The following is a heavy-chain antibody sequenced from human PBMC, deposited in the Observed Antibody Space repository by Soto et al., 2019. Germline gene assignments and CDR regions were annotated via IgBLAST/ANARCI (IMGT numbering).Heavy chain of an antibody. D-gene: IGHD2-2*01. V-gene: IGHV3-23*01. Sequence: GGSLRLSCTASGFIFRNYVMTWVRQAPGKGLEWVSSIIGSGGSTYYADSVKGRFTISRDNSKNTLYLQMNSLRAEDTAVYYCANPERYCSSTSCHEFDYWGQGTLVTVSS. CDR2: IIGSGGST. J-gene: IGHJ4*02. CDR1: GFIFRNYV. CDR3: ANPERYCSSTSCHEFDY.